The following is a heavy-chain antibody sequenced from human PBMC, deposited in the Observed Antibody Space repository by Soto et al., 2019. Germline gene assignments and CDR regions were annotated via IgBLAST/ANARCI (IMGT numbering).Heavy chain of an antibody. Sequence: ASVKVSCKASGGTFSSYAISWVRQAPGQGLEWMGGIIPIFGTANYAQKFQGRVTITADESTSTAYMELSSLRSEDTAVYYCARGRDGYNYRGAYFDYWGQGTLVTVSS. D-gene: IGHD5-12*01. CDR2: IIPIFGTA. CDR1: GGTFSSYA. CDR3: ARGRDGYNYRGAYFDY. V-gene: IGHV1-69*13. J-gene: IGHJ4*02.